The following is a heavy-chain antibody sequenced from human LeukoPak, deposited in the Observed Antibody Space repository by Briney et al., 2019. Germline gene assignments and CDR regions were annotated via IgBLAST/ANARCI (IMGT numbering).Heavy chain of an antibody. J-gene: IGHJ5*02. CDR2: FKSKTDGGTT. CDR1: GFTFSNAW. D-gene: IGHD2-15*01. Sequence: PGGSLRLSCAASGFTFSNAWMSWVRHAPGKGLEWVGRFKSKTDGGTTDYAAPVKGRFTISRDDSKNTLYLQMNSLKTEDTAVYYCTTEPWDIVVVVAADNWFDPWGQGTLVTVSS. V-gene: IGHV3-15*01. CDR3: TTEPWDIVVVVAADNWFDP.